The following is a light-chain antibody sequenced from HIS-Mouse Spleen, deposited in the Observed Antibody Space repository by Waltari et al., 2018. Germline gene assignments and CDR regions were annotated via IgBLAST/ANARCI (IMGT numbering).Light chain of an antibody. J-gene: IGLJ2*01. CDR1: SSNIGSNY. CDR3: AAWDDSLSGVV. CDR2: RNN. V-gene: IGLV1-47*01. Sequence: QSVLTQPPSASGTPGQRVTISCSGSSSNIGSNYVYWYQQLPGTAPKLLSYRNNHRPSGVPARFSGSKSGTSASLAISGLRSEDEADYYCAAWDDSLSGVVFGGGTKLTVL.